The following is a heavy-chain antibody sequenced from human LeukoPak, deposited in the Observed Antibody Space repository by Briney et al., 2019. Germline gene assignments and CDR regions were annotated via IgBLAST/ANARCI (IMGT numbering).Heavy chain of an antibody. J-gene: IGHJ3*02. V-gene: IGHV3-21*06. CDR3: AKVLIADSYYDSTGAHDGFDM. CDR2: ISSSSRYI. Sequence: EGSLRLSCAVSGFTFSDYSMNWVRQAPGKGLEWLSSISSSSRYIDYADSVKGRITISRDNAKNSLYLQMNSLRAEDTAVYYCAKVLIADSYYDSTGAHDGFDMWGQGTMVTVSS. D-gene: IGHD3-22*01. CDR1: GFTFSDYS.